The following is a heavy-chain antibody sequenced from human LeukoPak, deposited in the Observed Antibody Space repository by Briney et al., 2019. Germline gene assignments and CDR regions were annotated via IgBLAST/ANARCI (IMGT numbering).Heavy chain of an antibody. V-gene: IGHV1-2*02. CDR1: GYTFTGYY. D-gene: IGHD2-15*01. J-gene: IGHJ4*02. CDR3: ARGGYCRSGNCFILAAEFDY. CDR2: INRNSGGT. Sequence: GASVKVSCKASGYTFTGYYMHWVRQAPGQGLEWMGWINRNSGGTDYAQKFQGRVTMTRDTSINTAYMELKWLGSDDTAVYYCARGGYCRSGNCFILAAEFDYWGQGTLVTVSS.